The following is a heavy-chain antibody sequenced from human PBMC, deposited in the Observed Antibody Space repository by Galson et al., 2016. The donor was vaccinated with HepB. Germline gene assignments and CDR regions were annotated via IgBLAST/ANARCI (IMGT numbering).Heavy chain of an antibody. Sequence: SLRLSCAASGFSFSSSWMSWVRQAPGKGLEWVANIKEDGSKEYYVDSMKGRFTVSRDNAKNSLYLQMNNLRAEDTAMYYCARDRTDHGSGTYGHDSWGQGTLVTASS. D-gene: IGHD3-16*01. CDR1: GFSFSSSW. J-gene: IGHJ4*02. CDR3: ARDRTDHGSGTYGHDS. V-gene: IGHV3-7*03. CDR2: IKEDGSKE.